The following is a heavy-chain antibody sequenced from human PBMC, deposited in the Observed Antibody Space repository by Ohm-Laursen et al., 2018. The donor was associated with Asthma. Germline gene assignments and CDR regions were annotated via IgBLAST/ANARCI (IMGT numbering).Heavy chain of an antibody. CDR3: ARADSTGVIWFDP. D-gene: IGHD2-8*02. CDR1: GFTFSNYA. CDR2: ISGTGGRT. V-gene: IGHV3-23*01. J-gene: IGHJ5*02. Sequence: SLRLSCSASGFTFSNYAMSWVRQGPGKGLEWVSVISGTGGRTYLADSVKGRFTMSRDNSKNTLSLQMNSLRAEDTAVYYCARADSTGVIWFDPWGQGTLVTVSS.